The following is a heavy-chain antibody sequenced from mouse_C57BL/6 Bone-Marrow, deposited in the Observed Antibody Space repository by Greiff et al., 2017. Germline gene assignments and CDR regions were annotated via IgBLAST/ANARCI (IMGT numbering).Heavy chain of an antibody. D-gene: IGHD1-1*01. Sequence: VKLMESGAELVKPGASVKLSCKASGYTFTEYTIHWVKQRSGQGLEWIGWFYPGSGSIKYNENFKDKATLTADKSSSTVYMELSRLTSEDSAVYFCARHGTTLVARYWYFDVWGTGTTVTVSS. CDR1: GYTFTEYT. CDR2: FYPGSGSI. CDR3: ARHGTTLVARYWYFDV. V-gene: IGHV1-62-2*01. J-gene: IGHJ1*03.